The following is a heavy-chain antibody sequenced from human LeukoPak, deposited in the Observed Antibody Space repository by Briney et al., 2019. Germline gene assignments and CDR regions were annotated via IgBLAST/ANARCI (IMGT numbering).Heavy chain of an antibody. CDR3: VKYHNSCYSV. Sequence: GGSLRLSCSASGFTFNIYAMHWVRQAPGKGLEYVSAISTDGGGTYYADSVKGRFIISRDNSKNTLYLQMSSLRTEDTAVYYCVKYHNSCYSVWGQGTLVAVSS. D-gene: IGHD2-21*01. J-gene: IGHJ4*02. CDR2: ISTDGGGT. CDR1: GFTFNIYA. V-gene: IGHV3-64D*06.